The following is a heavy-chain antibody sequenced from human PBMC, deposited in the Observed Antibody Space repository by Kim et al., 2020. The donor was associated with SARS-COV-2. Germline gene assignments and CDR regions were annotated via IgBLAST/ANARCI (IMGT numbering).Heavy chain of an antibody. CDR2: INHSGST. J-gene: IGHJ6*03. D-gene: IGHD6-13*01. CDR1: GGSFSGYY. CDR3: ARGAQYSSSWSYYYYYMDV. Sequence: SETLSLTCAVYGGSFSGYYWSWIRQPPGKGLEWIGEINHSGSTNYNPSLKSRVTISVDTSKNQFSLKLSSVTAAETAVYYCARGAQYSSSWSYYYYYMDV. V-gene: IGHV4-34*01.